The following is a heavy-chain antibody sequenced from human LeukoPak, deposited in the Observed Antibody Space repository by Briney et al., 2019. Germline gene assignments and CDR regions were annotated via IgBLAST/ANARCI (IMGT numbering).Heavy chain of an antibody. CDR1: RYTFTGYY. CDR3: ARGRDWGEFLAWFDP. D-gene: IGHD3-3*01. V-gene: IGHV1-2*02. CDR2: TNPDSGGA. J-gene: IGHJ5*02. Sequence: ASVKVSCKASRYTFTGYYIHWVRQAPGQGLEWMGWTNPDSGGASYAQKFQGRVTMTRDTSISTVYMELNRLTSDDTAMYYCARGRDWGEFLAWFDPWGQGTLVTVSS.